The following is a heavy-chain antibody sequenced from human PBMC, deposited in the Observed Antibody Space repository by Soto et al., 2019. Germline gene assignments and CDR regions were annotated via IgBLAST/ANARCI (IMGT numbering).Heavy chain of an antibody. D-gene: IGHD5-12*01. CDR3: AKDREDGYNYGAFDI. V-gene: IGHV3-9*01. CDR2: ITWNSRVL. CDR1: GLNFDDFA. J-gene: IGHJ3*02. Sequence: GGSLRLSCVGTGLNFDDFAMHWVRQAPGKGLECVSGITWNSRVLAYADSVKGRFTISRDNSKNTLYLQMNSLRAEDTAVYYCAKDREDGYNYGAFDIWGQGTMVTVSS.